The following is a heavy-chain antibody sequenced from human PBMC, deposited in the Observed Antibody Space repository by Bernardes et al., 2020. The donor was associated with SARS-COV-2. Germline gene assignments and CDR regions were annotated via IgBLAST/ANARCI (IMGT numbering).Heavy chain of an antibody. D-gene: IGHD1-26*01. J-gene: IGHJ4*02. CDR3: TRASGGGYSPLDY. Sequence: GGSLSLSCAASGFTFSDHYMDWVRQAPGKGLQWVARTRNKANSYSTEYAASVRGRFTISRDESKNLLYLQMNSLKTEDTAVYYCTRASGGGYSPLDYWGQGTLVTVSS. CDR2: TRNKANSYST. V-gene: IGHV3-72*01. CDR1: GFTFSDHY.